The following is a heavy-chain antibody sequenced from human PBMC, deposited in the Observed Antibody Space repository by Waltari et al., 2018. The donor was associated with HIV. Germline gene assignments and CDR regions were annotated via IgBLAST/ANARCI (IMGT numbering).Heavy chain of an antibody. D-gene: IGHD3-10*02. J-gene: IGHJ4*02. CDR3: TTIQFYYVFEF. V-gene: IGHV3-15*01. Sequence: EVHLVEPGGGLGKRGWSLRLSCAVSGSTFSNAWMSWVRQAPGNGLVWVGRIKAKTDGGTVDYAAPVTGRFTISRDDSQSTLYLEINSLKTEETSVYYCTTIQFYYVFEFWGQGTLVTVSS. CDR1: GSTFSNAW. CDR2: IKAKTDGGTV.